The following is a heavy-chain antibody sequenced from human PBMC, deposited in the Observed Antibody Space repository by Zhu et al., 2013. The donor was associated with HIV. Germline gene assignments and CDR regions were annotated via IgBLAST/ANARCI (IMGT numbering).Heavy chain of an antibody. CDR1: GGTFSSYA. V-gene: IGHV1-69*01. Sequence: QVQLVQSGAEVKKPGSSVKVSCKASGGTFSSYAISWVRQAPGQGLEWMGGIIPIFGTANYAQKFQGRVTITADESTSTAYMELSSLRSEDTAVYYCARAPTAAGKDYYYYYGMDVWGQGTTVTVSS. J-gene: IGHJ6*02. CDR3: ARAPTAAGKDYYYYYGMDV. CDR2: IIPIFGTA. D-gene: IGHD6-13*01.